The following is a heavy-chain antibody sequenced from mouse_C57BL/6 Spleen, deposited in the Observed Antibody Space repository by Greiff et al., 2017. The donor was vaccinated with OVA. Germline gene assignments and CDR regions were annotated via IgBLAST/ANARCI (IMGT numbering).Heavy chain of an antibody. CDR3: ARDPYYYGSSYAMDY. CDR2: INPNNGGT. J-gene: IGHJ4*01. Sequence: VQLQQSGPELVKPGASVKISCKASGYTFTDYYMNWVKQSHGKSLEWIGDINPNNGGTSYNQKFKGKATLTVDKSSSTAYMELRSLTSEDSAVYYCARDPYYYGSSYAMDYWGQGTSVTVSS. V-gene: IGHV1-26*01. D-gene: IGHD1-1*01. CDR1: GYTFTDYY.